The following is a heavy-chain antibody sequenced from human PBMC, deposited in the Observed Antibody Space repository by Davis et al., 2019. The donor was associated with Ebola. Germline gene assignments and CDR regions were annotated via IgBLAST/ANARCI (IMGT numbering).Heavy chain of an antibody. CDR1: GYTFTSYV. D-gene: IGHD6-6*01. CDR3: ARGPRIAARSSPTKNWFDP. CDR2: MNPNSGNT. Sequence: ASVKVSCKASGYTFTSYVINWVRQATGQGLGWMGWMNPNSGNTGYAQKFQGRVTITRSTSISTAYMELSSLRSEDTAVYYCARGPRIAARSSPTKNWFDPWGQGTLVTVSS. V-gene: IGHV1-8*01. J-gene: IGHJ5*02.